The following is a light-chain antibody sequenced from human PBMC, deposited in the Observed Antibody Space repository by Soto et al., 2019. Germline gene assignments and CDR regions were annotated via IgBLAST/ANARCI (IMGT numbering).Light chain of an antibody. CDR3: QQDYNSLT. J-gene: IGKJ4*01. V-gene: IGKV1-5*03. Sequence: DIQMTQSPSTLSGSVGDRVTITCRASQTISSWLAWYQQKPGKAPKLLIYKASTLKSGVPSRFSGSGSGTEFTLTISSLQPEDFAVYYCQQDYNSLTFGGGTKVDI. CDR2: KAS. CDR1: QTISSW.